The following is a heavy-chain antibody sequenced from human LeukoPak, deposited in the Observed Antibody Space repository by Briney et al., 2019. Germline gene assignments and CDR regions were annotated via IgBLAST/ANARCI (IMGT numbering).Heavy chain of an antibody. J-gene: IGHJ4*02. D-gene: IGHD3-22*01. V-gene: IGHV6-1*01. CDR1: GDSVSSNSAA. CDR2: TYYRSKWYN. Sequence: SQTLSLTCAISGDSVSSNSAAWNWIRQSPSRGLEWLGRTYYRSKWYNDYAVSVKSRITINPDTSKNQFSLQLNSVTPEDTAVYYCARDTLSVGSSSYYRCFDYWGQGTLVTVSS. CDR3: ARDTLSVGSSSYYRCFDY.